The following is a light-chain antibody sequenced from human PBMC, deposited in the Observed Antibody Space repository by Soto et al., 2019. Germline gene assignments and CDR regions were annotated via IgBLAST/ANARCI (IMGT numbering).Light chain of an antibody. J-gene: IGKJ2*01. CDR2: DAS. CDR1: QNINNW. V-gene: IGKV1-5*01. Sequence: DLQMKQTPSTLSASVGDRVTITCRASQNINNWLAWFQQKPGEAPKLLIYDASTLESGVPSRFSGSGSGTEFTLTISSLQPDDYATYSCQHYNVYYMYTFGQGTKVDI. CDR3: QHYNVYYMYT.